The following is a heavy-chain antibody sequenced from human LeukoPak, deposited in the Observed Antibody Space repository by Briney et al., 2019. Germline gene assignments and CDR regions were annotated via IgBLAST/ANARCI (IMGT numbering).Heavy chain of an antibody. CDR3: ARRIGTGYDFWSGYLDY. CDR1: GGSISSYY. Sequence: SETLSLTCTVSGGSISSYYWSWIRQPPGKGLEWIGYIYYSGSTNYNPSLKSRVTISVGTSENQFSLKLSSVTAADTAVYYCARRIGTGYDFWSGYLDYWGQGTLVTVSS. V-gene: IGHV4-59*08. J-gene: IGHJ4*02. D-gene: IGHD3-3*01. CDR2: IYYSGST.